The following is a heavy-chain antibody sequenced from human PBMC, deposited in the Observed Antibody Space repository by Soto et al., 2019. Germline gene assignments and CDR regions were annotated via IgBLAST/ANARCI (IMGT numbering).Heavy chain of an antibody. D-gene: IGHD4-17*01. CDR2: INPNSGGT. J-gene: IGHJ5*02. V-gene: IGHV1-2*04. CDR1: GYTFTGYY. Sequence: QVQLVQSGAEVKKPGASVKVSCKASGYTFTGYYMHWVRQAPGQGLARMGWINPNSGGTNYAQKFQGWVTMPRDPSISTAYIELSRLRSDDTAVDYCARSGELYGERHNPKNGFDPLGQGTLVTVSS. CDR3: ARSGELYGERHNPKNGFDP.